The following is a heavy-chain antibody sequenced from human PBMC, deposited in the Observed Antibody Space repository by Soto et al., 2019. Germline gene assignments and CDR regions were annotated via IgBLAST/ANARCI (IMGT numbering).Heavy chain of an antibody. J-gene: IGHJ5*02. Sequence: PGGSLRLSCAASGFTFSSYSMNWVRQAPGKGLEWVSYISSSSSTIYYADSVKGRFTISRDNAKTSLYLQMNSLRAEDTAVYDCARGALLNWFDPWGQGT. V-gene: IGHV3-48*01. D-gene: IGHD2-15*01. CDR1: GFTFSSYS. CDR3: ARGALLNWFDP. CDR2: ISSSSSTI.